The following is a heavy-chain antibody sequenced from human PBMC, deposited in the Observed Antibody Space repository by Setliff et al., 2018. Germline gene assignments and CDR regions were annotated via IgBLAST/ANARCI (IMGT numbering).Heavy chain of an antibody. CDR3: ATSDWYTAFDH. Sequence: PGGSLRLSCAASGFTFSDHYMDWVRQAPGKGLEWVARIRDKAQRYNTEYAASVKGRFSVSRDNARNSVYLQMNSLRAEDAAVYYCATSDWYTAFDHWGQGTLVTVSS. J-gene: IGHJ4*02. CDR2: IRDKAQRYNT. D-gene: IGHD6-19*01. V-gene: IGHV3-72*01. CDR1: GFTFSDHY.